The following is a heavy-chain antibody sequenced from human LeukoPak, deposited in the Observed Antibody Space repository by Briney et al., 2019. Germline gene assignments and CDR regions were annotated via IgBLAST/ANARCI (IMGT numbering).Heavy chain of an antibody. Sequence: GGSLRLSCAASGFTFIDYDMHWVRQVLGKGLEWVSAIGIRGDTHYSGSVKGRFTISRENAESSLYLQMNSLRAEDTAVYYSARGGIQVSGIDEFDYWGQGTLVTVSS. V-gene: IGHV3-13*01. J-gene: IGHJ4*02. D-gene: IGHD6-19*01. CDR1: GFTFIDYD. CDR2: IGIRGDT. CDR3: ARGGIQVSGIDEFDY.